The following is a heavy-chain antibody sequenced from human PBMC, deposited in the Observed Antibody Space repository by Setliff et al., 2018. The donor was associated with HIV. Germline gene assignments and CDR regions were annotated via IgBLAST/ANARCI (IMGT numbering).Heavy chain of an antibody. CDR2: ISPNGDIT. J-gene: IGHJ4*02. Sequence: SCAASGFTFTAYNMAWVRQAPGKGLEWISAISPNGDITYYAASVQGRFTISRDNSKNTVYLQMSSLIAEDTALYYCANYGDYWGQGTLVTVSS. CDR1: GFTFTAYN. V-gene: IGHV3-23*01. CDR3: ANYGDY. D-gene: IGHD4-17*01.